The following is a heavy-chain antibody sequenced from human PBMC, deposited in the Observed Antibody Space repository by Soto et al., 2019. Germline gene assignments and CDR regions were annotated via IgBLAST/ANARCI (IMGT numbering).Heavy chain of an antibody. CDR1: GYTFTTYS. Sequence: QVQLVQSGAEVKKPGASVKVSCKTSGYTFTTYSIAWVRQARGQGLEWMGWINTYNGETHYAQKFQGILSVNAEPSTGTVYMELRGLTSDATAVYFCARGPQTSDFWGQGTLVTVSS. V-gene: IGHV1-18*04. CDR3: ARGPQTSDF. J-gene: IGHJ4*02. D-gene: IGHD2-2*01. CDR2: INTYNGET.